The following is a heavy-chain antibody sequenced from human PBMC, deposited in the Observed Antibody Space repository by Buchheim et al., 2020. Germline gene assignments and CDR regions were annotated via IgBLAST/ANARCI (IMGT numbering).Heavy chain of an antibody. J-gene: IGHJ4*02. D-gene: IGHD3-3*01. Sequence: QIQLVQSGAEVKKPGASVKVSCKASDYTFIGYSITWVRQAPGQGLEWMGWNRVDNGDTKYAQKFQGRVTMTTDTSTRTAYMELRSLTSDDTAVYYCAGDRSGYYTPDCWGQGSLDTVSS. V-gene: IGHV1-18*04. CDR2: NRVDNGDT. CDR3: AGDRSGYYTPDC. CDR1: DYTFIGYS.